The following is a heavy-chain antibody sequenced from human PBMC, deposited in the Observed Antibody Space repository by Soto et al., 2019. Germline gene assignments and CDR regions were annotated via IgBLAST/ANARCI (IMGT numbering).Heavy chain of an antibody. CDR1: GYTFTSYY. V-gene: IGHV1-46*03. J-gene: IGHJ3*02. CDR3: ARAPLARYSKALKDAFDI. D-gene: IGHD2-15*01. Sequence: ASVKVSCKASGYTFTSYYMHWVRQAPGQGLEWMGIINPSGGSTSYAQKFQGRVTMTRDTSTSTVYMELSSLRSEDTAVYYCARAPLARYSKALKDAFDILGQGTMVTVS. CDR2: INPSGGST.